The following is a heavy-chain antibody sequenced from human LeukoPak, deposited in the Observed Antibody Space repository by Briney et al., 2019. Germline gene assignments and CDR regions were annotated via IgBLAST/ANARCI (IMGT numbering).Heavy chain of an antibody. CDR1: GFTFSSYW. Sequence: GGSLRLSCAASGFTFSSYWMSWVRQAPGKGLEWVANIKQDGSEKYYVDSVKGRFTISRDNAKNSLYLQMNSLRAEDTAVYYCARDSDHGGRYYDSSGSWDYWGQGTLVTVSS. CDR2: IKQDGSEK. CDR3: ARDSDHGGRYYDSSGSWDY. V-gene: IGHV3-7*01. J-gene: IGHJ4*02. D-gene: IGHD3-22*01.